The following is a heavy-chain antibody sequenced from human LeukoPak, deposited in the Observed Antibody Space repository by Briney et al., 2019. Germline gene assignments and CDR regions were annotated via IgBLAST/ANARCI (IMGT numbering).Heavy chain of an antibody. CDR2: IYVTGST. CDR1: GGSIGTYY. J-gene: IGHJ6*03. D-gene: IGHD3-16*02. V-gene: IGHV4-59*08. Sequence: ASETLSLTCTLSGGSIGTYYWGWIRQSPGKGLEWIGYIYVTGSTRYNPYLQSRVTISVDTSRNQFFLKMSSVTAADTAVYYCARHIGGGIEDMDVWGKGTKVTVSS. CDR3: ARHIGGGIEDMDV.